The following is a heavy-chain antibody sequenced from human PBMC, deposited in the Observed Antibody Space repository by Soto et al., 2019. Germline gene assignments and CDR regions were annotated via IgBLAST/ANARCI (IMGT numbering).Heavy chain of an antibody. V-gene: IGHV3-21*01. Sequence: GGPLRLSFAASGFTFSSYSMNWVHQAPGKGLEWVSSISSSSSYIYYADSVKGRFTISRDNAKNSLYLQMNSLRAEDTAVYYCARGDVDTAMVTDYWGQGTLVTVSS. CDR3: ARGDVDTAMVTDY. J-gene: IGHJ4*02. D-gene: IGHD5-18*01. CDR2: ISSSSSYI. CDR1: GFTFSSYS.